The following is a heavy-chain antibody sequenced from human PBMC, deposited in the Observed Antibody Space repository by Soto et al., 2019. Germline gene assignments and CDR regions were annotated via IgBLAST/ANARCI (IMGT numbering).Heavy chain of an antibody. CDR2: MNPNNGHT. V-gene: IGHV1-8*01. CDR3: AKGPRNWGVDY. D-gene: IGHD7-27*01. J-gene: IGHJ4*02. Sequence: QVQLVQSGAEVKKPGASVKVSCKASGYTFTDYDINWFRQATGQGLEWMGWMNPNNGHTGYAQNFQGRVPMTRSNSISTAYMELSTLRSEDTAVYYCAKGPRNWGVDYWGQGTLVTVSS. CDR1: GYTFTDYD.